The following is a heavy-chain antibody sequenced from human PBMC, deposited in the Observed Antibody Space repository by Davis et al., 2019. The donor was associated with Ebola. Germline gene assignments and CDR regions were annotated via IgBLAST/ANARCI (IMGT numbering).Heavy chain of an antibody. CDR2: INHSGST. D-gene: IGHD6-13*01. J-gene: IGHJ6*04. Sequence: TLSLTCFLYAGSLTGYYWSWISHPPGKGLEWIGEINHSGSTNYNPSLKSRVTISVDTSKNQFSLKLRSVTAADTAVYYCARGSSSWVYYGMDVWGKGTTVTVSS. CDR3: ARGSSSWVYYGMDV. V-gene: IGHV4-34*01. CDR1: AGSLTGYY.